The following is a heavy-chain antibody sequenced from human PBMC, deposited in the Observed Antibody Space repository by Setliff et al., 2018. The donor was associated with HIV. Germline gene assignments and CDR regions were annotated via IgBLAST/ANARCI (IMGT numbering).Heavy chain of an antibody. J-gene: IGHJ4*01. V-gene: IGHV1-3*01. CDR2: INVGKGDT. D-gene: IGHD2-21*01. CDR1: GYTFTTYS. CDR3: ARGALLAVFDFDH. Sequence: ASVKVSCKASGYTFTTYSIHWVRQAPGQSLEWMGWINVGKGDTKCSQELQDRITLTTDTSANTSYMELSSLRSDDTAVYFCARGALLAVFDFDHWGHGTLVTVSS.